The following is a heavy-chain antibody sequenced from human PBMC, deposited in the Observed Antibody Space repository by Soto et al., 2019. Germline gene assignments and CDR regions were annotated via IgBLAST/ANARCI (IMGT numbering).Heavy chain of an antibody. J-gene: IGHJ6*02. CDR2: IYSGGST. CDR3: ARDRGDCSSVSCYGSFYYGMDV. D-gene: IGHD2-2*01. Sequence: RLSCAASGFIVSSHYMSWVRQAPGKGLEWVSAIYSGGSTYYTDSVEGRFTISRDVSKNILYLQMNSLRADDTAVYYCARDRGDCSSVSCYGSFYYGMDVWGQGTTVTVSS. V-gene: IGHV3-53*01. CDR1: GFIVSSHY.